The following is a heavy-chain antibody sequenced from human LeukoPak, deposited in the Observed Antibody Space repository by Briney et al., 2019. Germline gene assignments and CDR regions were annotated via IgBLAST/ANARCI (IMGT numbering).Heavy chain of an antibody. CDR2: ISSSGSTI. D-gene: IGHD3-22*01. Sequence: GGSLRLSCAASGFTFSDYYMSWIRQAPGKGLEWVSYISSSGSTIYYADSVKGRFTISRDNSKNTLYLQMNSLRAEDTAVYYCAKDKNTMIVVVRDIDYWGQGTLVTVSS. CDR3: AKDKNTMIVVVRDIDY. CDR1: GFTFSDYY. J-gene: IGHJ4*02. V-gene: IGHV3-11*01.